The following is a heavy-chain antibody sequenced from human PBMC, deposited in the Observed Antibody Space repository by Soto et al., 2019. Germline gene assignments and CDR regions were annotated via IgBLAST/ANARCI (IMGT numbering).Heavy chain of an antibody. J-gene: IGHJ6*03. CDR2: ISGSGGST. Sequence: EVQLLESGGGLVQPGGSLRLSCAASGFTFSSYAMSWVLQAPGKGLEWVSAISGSGGSTYYADSVKGRFTISRDNSKNTLYLQMNSLRAEDTAVYYCAKHVQIFYYYYYMDVWGKGTTVTVSS. CDR3: AKHVQIFYYYYYMDV. CDR1: GFTFSSYA. V-gene: IGHV3-23*01. D-gene: IGHD3-3*01.